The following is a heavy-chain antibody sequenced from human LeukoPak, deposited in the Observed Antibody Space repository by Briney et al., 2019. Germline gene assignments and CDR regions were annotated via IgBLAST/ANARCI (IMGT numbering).Heavy chain of an antibody. CDR2: INHSGST. CDR3: ASDENSSGRGSADY. CDR1: GGSFSGYY. J-gene: IGHJ4*02. V-gene: IGHV4-34*01. Sequence: SETLSLTCAVYGGSFSGYYWSWIRQPPGKGLEWIGEINHSGSTNYNPSLKSRVTISVDTSKNQFSLKLSSVTAADTAVYYCASDENSSGRGSADYWGQGTLVTVSS. D-gene: IGHD6-19*01.